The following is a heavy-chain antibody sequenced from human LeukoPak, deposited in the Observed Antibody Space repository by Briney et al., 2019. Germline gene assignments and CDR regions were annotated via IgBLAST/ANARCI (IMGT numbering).Heavy chain of an antibody. CDR1: GFTFSSYW. D-gene: IGHD6-13*01. V-gene: IGHV3-21*01. CDR3: ARAAAGLYFDY. Sequence: GGSLRLSCAVSGFTFSSYWMSWVRQAPGKGLEWVSSISSSSSYIYYADSVKGRFTISRDNAKNSLYLQMNSLRAEDTAVYYCARAAAGLYFDYWGQGTLVTVSS. CDR2: ISSSSSYI. J-gene: IGHJ4*02.